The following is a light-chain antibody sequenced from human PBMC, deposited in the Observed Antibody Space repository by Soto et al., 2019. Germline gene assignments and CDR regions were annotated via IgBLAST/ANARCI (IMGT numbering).Light chain of an antibody. V-gene: IGLV2-23*02. Sequence: QSVLTQPASVSGSPGQSITISCTGTNNDVGNYDLVSWYQQYPGEAPKLMIYEVIKRPSGVSNRFSASKSGNTASLTISALQPETGADYYCCAYAGRNTPVLFGGGTKLTVL. CDR3: CAYAGRNTPVL. CDR2: EVI. J-gene: IGLJ2*01. CDR1: NNDVGNYDL.